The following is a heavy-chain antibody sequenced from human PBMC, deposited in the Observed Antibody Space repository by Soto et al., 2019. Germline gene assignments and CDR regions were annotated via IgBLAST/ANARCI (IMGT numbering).Heavy chain of an antibody. Sequence: QVQLVESGGGLVKPGGSLRLSCAASGFTFSDYYMTWIRQAPGKGLEYVSYIVSSSAYTNYADSVKGRFTISRDNAKNSLYREMNSLRAEDTAVYYCARLRASGWYRGGYLDYWGQGTLVTVSS. CDR3: ARLRASGWYRGGYLDY. CDR1: GFTFSDYY. V-gene: IGHV3-11*06. D-gene: IGHD6-13*01. CDR2: IVSSSAYT. J-gene: IGHJ4*02.